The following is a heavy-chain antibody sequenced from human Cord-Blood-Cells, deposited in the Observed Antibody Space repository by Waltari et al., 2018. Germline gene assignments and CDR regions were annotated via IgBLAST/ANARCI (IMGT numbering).Heavy chain of an antibody. CDR2: INHSGST. D-gene: IGHD4-17*01. V-gene: IGHV4-34*01. CDR1: GGSFSGYY. Sequence: QVQLQQWGAGLLKPSETLSLTCAVYGGSFSGYYWSWIRQPPGKGLEWIGEINHSGSTNYNPSLKSRVTISVDTSKNQCSLKLSSVTAADTAVYYCARLNGDYFDYWGQGTLVTVSS. J-gene: IGHJ4*02. CDR3: ARLNGDYFDY.